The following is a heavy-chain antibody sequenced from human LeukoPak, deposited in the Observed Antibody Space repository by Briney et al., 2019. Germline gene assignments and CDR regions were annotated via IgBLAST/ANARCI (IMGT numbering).Heavy chain of an antibody. V-gene: IGHV1-69*06. D-gene: IGHD3-10*01. J-gene: IGHJ4*02. Sequence: SVKVSCKASGGTFSSYAISWVRQAPGQGLEWMGGIIPIFGTANYAQKFQGRVTITADKSTSTAYMELSRLTSDDTAVYYCARGNFYDNKGYSPELRYWGQGTLVTVSS. CDR1: GGTFSSYA. CDR2: IIPIFGTA. CDR3: ARGNFYDNKGYSPELRY.